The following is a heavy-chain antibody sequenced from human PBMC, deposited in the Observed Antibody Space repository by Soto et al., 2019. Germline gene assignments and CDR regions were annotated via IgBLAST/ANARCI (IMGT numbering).Heavy chain of an antibody. J-gene: IGHJ6*02. CDR1: GHKLSNYW. V-gene: IGHV5-10-1*01. CDR2: IDPGDPYS. Sequence: GEALKISSQASGHKLSNYWVTRVRQRPGKGLGLMVTIDPGDPYSKNNPSLQVHDSISADTSSNTAYLRWSSLKASDTAVYYCARRLSGPKEEDNTYYCYGLDVWGQGTTVTVSS. CDR3: ARRLSGPKEEDNTYYCYGLDV.